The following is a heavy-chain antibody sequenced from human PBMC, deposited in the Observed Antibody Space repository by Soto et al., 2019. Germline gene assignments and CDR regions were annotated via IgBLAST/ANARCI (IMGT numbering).Heavy chain of an antibody. CDR1: GGSISSGGYY. Sequence: SETLSLTCTVSGGSISSGGYYWSWIRQHPGKGLEWIGYIYYSGSTYYNPSLKSRVTTSVDTSKNQFSLKLSSVTAADTAVYYCARDRADYDSSGYYYGDFDYWGQGTLVTVSS. J-gene: IGHJ4*02. CDR2: IYYSGST. V-gene: IGHV4-31*03. CDR3: ARDRADYDSSGYYYGDFDY. D-gene: IGHD3-22*01.